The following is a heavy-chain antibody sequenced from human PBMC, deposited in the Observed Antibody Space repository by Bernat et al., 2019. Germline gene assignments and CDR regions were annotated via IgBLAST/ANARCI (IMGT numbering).Heavy chain of an antibody. J-gene: IGHJ4*02. Sequence: EVQLLESGGGLVQPGGSLRLSCAASGFTFDDYAMHWVRQAPGKGLEWVSGISWNSGSIGYADSVKGRFTISRDNAKNSLYLQMNSLRAEDTALYYCAKDKGIAVAANFDYWGQGTLVTVSS. V-gene: IGHV3-9*01. D-gene: IGHD6-19*01. CDR1: GFTFDDYA. CDR3: AKDKGIAVAANFDY. CDR2: ISWNSGSI.